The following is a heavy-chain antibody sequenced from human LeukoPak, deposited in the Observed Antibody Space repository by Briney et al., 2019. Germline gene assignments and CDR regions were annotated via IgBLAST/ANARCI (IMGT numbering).Heavy chain of an antibody. D-gene: IGHD2-2*01. V-gene: IGHV5-51*01. J-gene: IGHJ6*02. CDR2: IYPGDSDT. CDR3: ARDRPFVVPAATDVKYYYYYGMDV. Sequence: GESLKISCKGSGYSFTSYWIGWVRQMPGKGLEWMGIIYPGDSDTRYSPSFQGQITISADKSISTAYLQWSSLKASDTAMYYCARDRPFVVPAATDVKYYYYYGMDVWGQGTTVTVSS. CDR1: GYSFTSYW.